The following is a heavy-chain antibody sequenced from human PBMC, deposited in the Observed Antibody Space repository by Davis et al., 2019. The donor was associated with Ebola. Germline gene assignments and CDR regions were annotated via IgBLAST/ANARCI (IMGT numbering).Heavy chain of an antibody. J-gene: IGHJ4*02. CDR2: INSDGSST. CDR1: GFTFSSYW. CDR3: ARDSGWFGELLSYYFDY. D-gene: IGHD3-10*01. V-gene: IGHV3-74*01. Sequence: HTGGSLRLSCAASGFTFSSYWMHWVRQAPGKELVWVSRINSDGSSTSYADSVKGRFTISRDNAKNTLYLQMNSLRAEDTAVYYCARDSGWFGELLSYYFDYWGQGTLVTVSS.